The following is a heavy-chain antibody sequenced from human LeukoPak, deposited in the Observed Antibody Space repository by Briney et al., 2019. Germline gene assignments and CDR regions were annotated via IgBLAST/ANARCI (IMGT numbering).Heavy chain of an antibody. V-gene: IGHV4-59*01. CDR1: GGSISHYY. CDR2: IYYTGST. Sequence: SETLSLTCSVSGGSISHYYWSWIRQPPGQGLEWIGYIYYTGSTNYNPSLKSRVTISVDTSQNQFSLKVSSVTAADTAVYYCVRSKSGTYGWFDPWGQGTLVTVS. D-gene: IGHD4-17*01. CDR3: VRSKSGTYGWFDP. J-gene: IGHJ5*02.